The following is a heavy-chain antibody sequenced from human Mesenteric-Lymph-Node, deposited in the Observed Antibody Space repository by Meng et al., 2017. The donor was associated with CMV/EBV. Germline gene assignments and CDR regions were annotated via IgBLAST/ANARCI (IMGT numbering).Heavy chain of an antibody. Sequence: SGGNFSNYAFSWVRQAPGQGLEWMGGIIPIFATPNYAQKFQGRVTITADESTSTTYMELSSLKSEDTAIYYCAREGARGPKNPFDYWGQGTLVTVSS. V-gene: IGHV1-69*01. J-gene: IGHJ4*02. D-gene: IGHD2-15*01. CDR3: AREGARGPKNPFDY. CDR2: IIPIFATP. CDR1: GGNFSNYA.